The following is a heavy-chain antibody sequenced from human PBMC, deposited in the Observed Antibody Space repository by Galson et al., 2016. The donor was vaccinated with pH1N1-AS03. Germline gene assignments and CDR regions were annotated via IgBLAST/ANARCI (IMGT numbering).Heavy chain of an antibody. CDR3: SREALYSSVDCFDL. V-gene: IGHV3-73*01. Sequence: SLRLSCAASGFKFSDSAIHWVRQASGKGLEWVGRIRNKTNYYATGYIASVKGRFTISRDDSKDTAYLQMNSLKTEDTAVYYCSREALYSSVDCFDLWGQGTQVTVSS. CDR1: GFKFSDSA. J-gene: IGHJ4*02. CDR2: IRNKTNYYAT. D-gene: IGHD2-2*02.